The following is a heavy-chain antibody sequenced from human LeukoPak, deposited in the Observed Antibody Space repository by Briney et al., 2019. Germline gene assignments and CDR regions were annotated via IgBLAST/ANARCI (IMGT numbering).Heavy chain of an antibody. CDR2: INPNSGGT. V-gene: IGHV1-2*02. D-gene: IGHD2-2*01. Sequence: ASVKVSCKASGYTFTGYYMHWVRQAPGQGLEWMGWINPNSGGTNYAQKFQGRVTMTRDTSISTAYMELSRLRSDDAAVYYCAREGSSPREVLDIVVVPAAMPVLITRTEENWFDPWGQGTLVTVSS. CDR3: AREGSSPREVLDIVVVPAAMPVLITRTEENWFDP. J-gene: IGHJ5*02. CDR1: GYTFTGYY.